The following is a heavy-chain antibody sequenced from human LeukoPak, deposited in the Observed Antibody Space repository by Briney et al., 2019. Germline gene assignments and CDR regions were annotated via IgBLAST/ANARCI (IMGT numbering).Heavy chain of an antibody. V-gene: IGHV3-48*03. Sequence: GGSLRLSCAASGFTFSSYEMNWVRQAPGKGLEWVSHISSSGSTIYYADSVKGRFTISRDNAKNSLYLQMNSLRAEDTAVYYCARVGVRGVSTVDYWGQGILVTVSS. CDR3: ARVGVRGVSTVDY. CDR1: GFTFSSYE. CDR2: ISSSGSTI. D-gene: IGHD3-10*01. J-gene: IGHJ4*02.